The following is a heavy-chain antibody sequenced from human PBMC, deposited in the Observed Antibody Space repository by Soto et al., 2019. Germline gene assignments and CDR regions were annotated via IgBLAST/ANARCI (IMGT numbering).Heavy chain of an antibody. V-gene: IGHV3-33*01. D-gene: IGHD6-13*01. CDR3: ARDSKAVYSSSWYWWGPKLDNWFDP. CDR2: IWYDGSNK. Sequence: QVQLVESGGGVVQPGRSLILSCAASGFTFSSYGMHWVRQAPGKGLEWVAVIWYDGSNKYYADSVKGRFTISRDNSKNTLYLQMNSLRAEDTAVYYCARDSKAVYSSSWYWWGPKLDNWFDPWGQGTLVTVSS. J-gene: IGHJ5*02. CDR1: GFTFSSYG.